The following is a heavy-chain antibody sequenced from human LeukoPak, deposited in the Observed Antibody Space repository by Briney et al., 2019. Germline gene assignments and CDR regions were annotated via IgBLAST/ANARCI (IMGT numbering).Heavy chain of an antibody. CDR1: GFTFRSYA. CDR3: AKGGIYYDFCIDS. Sequence: GGSLRLSCAASGFTFRSYAMTWVRQAPGKGLEWVSAISGSGAKTYYADSVKGLFTISRDNSRNTLYLQMNSLRAEDTAVYYCAKGGIYYDFCIDSWGQGALVTVSS. V-gene: IGHV3-23*01. J-gene: IGHJ4*02. D-gene: IGHD3-22*01. CDR2: ISGSGAKT.